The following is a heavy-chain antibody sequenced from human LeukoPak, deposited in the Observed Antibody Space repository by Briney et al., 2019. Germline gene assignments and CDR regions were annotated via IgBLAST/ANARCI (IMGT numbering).Heavy chain of an antibody. Sequence: SETLSLTCAVSGGSISSSNWWSWVRQPPGKGLEWIGEIYHSGSTNYNPSLKSRVTISVDTSKNQFSLKLSSVTAADTAVYYCARDGYSSGWYPFDYWGQGTLVTVSS. CDR1: GGSISSSNW. V-gene: IGHV4-4*02. CDR2: IYHSGST. J-gene: IGHJ4*02. CDR3: ARDGYSSGWYPFDY. D-gene: IGHD6-19*01.